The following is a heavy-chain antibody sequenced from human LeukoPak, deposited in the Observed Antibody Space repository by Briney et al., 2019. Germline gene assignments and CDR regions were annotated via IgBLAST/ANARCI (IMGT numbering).Heavy chain of an antibody. CDR2: IGHDATKI. D-gene: IGHD3-16*01. V-gene: IGHV3-30*02. CDR3: AKDHVTWGNRYFDH. J-gene: IGHJ4*02. Sequence: PGGSLRLSCAASGFPFSTYGMHWVRQAPGKGLEWVAFIGHDATKIYYADSVQGRFTISRDNSKNTLYLEMNSLSGEDTALYYCAKDHVTWGNRYFDHWGQGTLGTVSS. CDR1: GFPFSTYG.